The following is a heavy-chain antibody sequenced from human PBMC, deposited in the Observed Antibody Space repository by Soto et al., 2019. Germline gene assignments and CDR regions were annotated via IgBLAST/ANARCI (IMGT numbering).Heavy chain of an antibody. CDR2: IIPILGIA. V-gene: IGHV1-69*02. D-gene: IGHD4-17*01. CDR1: GGTFSSYT. CDR3: ASKSVTTETKGDAFDI. J-gene: IGHJ3*02. Sequence: QVQLVQSGAEVKKPGSSVKVSCKASGGTFSSYTISWVRQAPGQGLEWMGRIIPILGIANYAQKFQGRVTITADKSTSTAYMELSSLRSEDTAVYYCASKSVTTETKGDAFDIWGQGTMVTVSS.